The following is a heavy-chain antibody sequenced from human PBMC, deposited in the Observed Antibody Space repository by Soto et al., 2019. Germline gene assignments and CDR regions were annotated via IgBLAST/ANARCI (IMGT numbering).Heavy chain of an antibody. CDR1: GGSFSAYY. D-gene: IGHD3-3*01. V-gene: IGHV4-34*01. Sequence: PSETLSLTCAVHGGSFSAYYWSLTRQPQGKGLEWIGEINHSGSTNYNPSLKSRVTISVDTSKNQFSLKLSSVTAADTAAYYCATVLSYYDFWSGYSKPRVNWFDPWGQGTLVTVSS. CDR3: ATVLSYYDFWSGYSKPRVNWFDP. J-gene: IGHJ5*02. CDR2: INHSGST.